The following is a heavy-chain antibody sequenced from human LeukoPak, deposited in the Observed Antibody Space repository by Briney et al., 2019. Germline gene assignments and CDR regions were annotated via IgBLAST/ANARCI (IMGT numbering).Heavy chain of an antibody. D-gene: IGHD1-1*01. CDR3: ARDPYNGAYSEGYYYYYMDV. J-gene: IGHJ6*03. Sequence: GGSLRLSCAAPGITFSNYNMNWVRQAPGKGLEWIPSITSSSSYTFYADSVKGRFTISRDNAKNSLYLQMNSLRVEDTAIYYCARDPYNGAYSEGYYYYYMDVWGKGTTVTVSS. CDR1: GITFSNYN. CDR2: ITSSSSYT. V-gene: IGHV3-21*01.